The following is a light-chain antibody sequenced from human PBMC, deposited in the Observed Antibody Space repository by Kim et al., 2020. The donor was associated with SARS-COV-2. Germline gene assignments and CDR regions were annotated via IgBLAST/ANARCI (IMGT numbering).Light chain of an antibody. CDR1: QSVSSSY. CDR3: QQYTSSSWT. CDR2: SAS. Sequence: SPGERATLSYRARQSVSSSYLAWYQQRPGQAPRLLIYSASSRATGSPVRCSGSGSGTDVTLNISRLEPEDFAVYYCQQYTSSSWTFGQGTKVDIK. V-gene: IGKV3-20*01. J-gene: IGKJ1*01.